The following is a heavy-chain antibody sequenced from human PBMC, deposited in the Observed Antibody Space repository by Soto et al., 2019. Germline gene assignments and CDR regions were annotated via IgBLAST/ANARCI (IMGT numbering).Heavy chain of an antibody. CDR2: IIPISETT. Sequence: QVQLVQSGAEVKKPGSSVKVSCKASGGTFNSYAISWVRQAPGQGLEWMGGIIPISETTNYAQKFQGRVTITADESKSTAYVELSSLRSEDTAVYYCARSQGSSTSLEIYYYYYYGMDVWGQGTTVTVSS. CDR1: GGTFNSYA. D-gene: IGHD2-2*01. J-gene: IGHJ6*02. V-gene: IGHV1-69*01. CDR3: ARSQGSSTSLEIYYYYYYGMDV.